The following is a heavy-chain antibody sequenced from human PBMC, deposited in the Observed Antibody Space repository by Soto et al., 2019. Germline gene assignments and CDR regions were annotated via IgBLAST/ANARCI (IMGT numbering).Heavy chain of an antibody. CDR3: ARGGSGSDWDYYGMDV. Sequence: EVQLVESGGGLVQPGGSLRLSCAGSALTASKNYMSWVRQAPGKGLEWVSVIYRGGTTYYADSVKDRFSISRDNSKSTLYLQMDNLRAGDTAVYYCARGGSGSDWDYYGMDVWGQGTTVTVSS. J-gene: IGHJ6*02. CDR1: ALTASKNY. CDR2: IYRGGTT. D-gene: IGHD3-10*01. V-gene: IGHV3-66*01.